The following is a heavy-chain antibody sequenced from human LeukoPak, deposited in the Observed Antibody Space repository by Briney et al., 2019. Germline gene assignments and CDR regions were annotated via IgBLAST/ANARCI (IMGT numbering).Heavy chain of an antibody. Sequence: PSQTLSLTCTVSGGSISSGNYYWSWIRQPAGKGLEWIGRIYTSASTYYNPSLKSRVTISVDTSKNQFSLKLSSVTAADTAVYYCARERDGQIWGLFYYDSSGYRVGYWGQGTLVTVSS. D-gene: IGHD3-22*01. V-gene: IGHV4-61*02. CDR3: ARERDGQIWGLFYYDSSGYRVGY. J-gene: IGHJ4*02. CDR2: IYTSAST. CDR1: GGSISSGNYY.